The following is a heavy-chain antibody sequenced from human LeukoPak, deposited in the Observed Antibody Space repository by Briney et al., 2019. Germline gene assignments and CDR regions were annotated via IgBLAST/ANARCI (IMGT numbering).Heavy chain of an antibody. V-gene: IGHV4-31*03. J-gene: IGHJ4*02. CDR3: ARDDGYSADY. D-gene: IGHD4-11*01. CDR2: IYYSGST. Sequence: SETLSLSCTVSGGSISSSSYYWSWIRQHPGEGLEWIGYIYYSGSTYYNPSLKSRVTISIDRPKNQFSLQLTSVTAADTAVYYCARDDGYSADYRGQGPLVTVSS. CDR1: GGSISSSSYY.